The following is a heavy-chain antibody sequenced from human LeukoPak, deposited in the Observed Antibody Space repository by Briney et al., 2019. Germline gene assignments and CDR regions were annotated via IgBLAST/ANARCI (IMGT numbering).Heavy chain of an antibody. Sequence: GGSLRLSCAASGFTVSSNYMTWVRQAPGKGLEWVSLIHSGGSTNYADSVKGRFTISRDNSKNTLYLQMNSLRAEDTAVYYCARDEGPIDYWGQGTLVTVSS. CDR1: GFTVSSNY. CDR2: IHSGGST. J-gene: IGHJ4*02. V-gene: IGHV3-66*01. CDR3: ARDEGPIDY.